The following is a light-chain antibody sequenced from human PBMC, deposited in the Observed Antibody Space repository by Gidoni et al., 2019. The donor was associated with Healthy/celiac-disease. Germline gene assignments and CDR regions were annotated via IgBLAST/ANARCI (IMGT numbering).Light chain of an antibody. V-gene: IGLV1-40*01. CDR2: VNR. J-gene: IGLJ2*01. Sequence: QSVLTQPPSVSGAPGQRVTIPCTGSSSNIGAGYDVHWYQQLPGTAPKLLIYVNRDRPSGVPDRFSGSKSGSSASLVITGLQAEDEADYYCQSYDSSLSGSDVVFGGGTKLTVL. CDR3: QSYDSSLSGSDVV. CDR1: SSNIGAGYD.